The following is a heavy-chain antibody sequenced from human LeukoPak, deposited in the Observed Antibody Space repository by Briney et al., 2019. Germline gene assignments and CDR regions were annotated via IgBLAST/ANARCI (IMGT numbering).Heavy chain of an antibody. V-gene: IGHV6-1*01. CDR1: GDSVYNKNAA. Sequence: SQTLSLTCDISGDSVYNKNAAWNWIRQSPSRGLEWLGRTYYRSKWYNDYAISVKSRITIKPDTAKNQFSLQLNSVTPEDTAVFYCARDLDGFDYWGQGIQVAVSS. J-gene: IGHJ4*02. CDR2: TYYRSKWYN. CDR3: ARDLDGFDY.